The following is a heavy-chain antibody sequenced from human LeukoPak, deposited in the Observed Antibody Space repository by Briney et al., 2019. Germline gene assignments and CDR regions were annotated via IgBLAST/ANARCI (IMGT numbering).Heavy chain of an antibody. Sequence: SETLSLTCAVSGGSISSGGYSWSWIRQPPGKGLERIGYIYHSGSTYYNPSLKSRVTISVDTSKNQFSLKLSSVTAADTAVYYCARVYRGNGDFQHWGQGTLVTVSS. CDR2: IYHSGST. V-gene: IGHV4-30-2*01. J-gene: IGHJ1*01. CDR1: GGSISSGGYS. CDR3: ARVYRGNGDFQH. D-gene: IGHD4-23*01.